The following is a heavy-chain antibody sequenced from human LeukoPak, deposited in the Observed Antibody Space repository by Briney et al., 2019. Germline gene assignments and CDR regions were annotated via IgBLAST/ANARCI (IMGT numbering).Heavy chain of an antibody. CDR3: AKDPHYSSSWYFDY. V-gene: IGHV3-23*01. D-gene: IGHD6-13*01. CDR1: GFTFSSYA. CDR2: ISGSGGST. J-gene: IGHJ4*02. Sequence: GGSLRLSCAASGFTFSSYAMRWVRQAPGRGLEWVSAISGSGGSTYYADSVKGRFTISRDNSKNTLYLQMNSLRAEDTAVYYCAKDPHYSSSWYFDYWGQGTLVTVSS.